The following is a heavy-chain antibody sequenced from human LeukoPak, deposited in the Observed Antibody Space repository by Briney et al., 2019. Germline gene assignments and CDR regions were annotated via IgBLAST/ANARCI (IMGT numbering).Heavy chain of an antibody. CDR1: GYTFTSYG. V-gene: IGHV1-18*01. CDR2: ISAYNGNT. Sequence: ASVTVSCKASGYTFTSYGISWVRQAPGQGLEWMGWISAYNGNTNYAQELQGRVTMTTDTSTSTAYMELRSLRSDDTAVYYCARVQGMGRFLEWLIDYFDYWGQGTLVTVSS. D-gene: IGHD3-3*01. CDR3: ARVQGMGRFLEWLIDYFDY. J-gene: IGHJ4*02.